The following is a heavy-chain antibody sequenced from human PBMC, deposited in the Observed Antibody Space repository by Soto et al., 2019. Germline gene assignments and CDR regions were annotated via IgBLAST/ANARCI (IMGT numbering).Heavy chain of an antibody. CDR2: IGGTGART. J-gene: IGHJ4*02. V-gene: IGHV3-23*01. D-gene: IGHD6-13*01. CDR3: ASTYSSNWYAGN. CDR1: GFAVRFYA. Sequence: GALRLSCLGSGFAVRFYAMTWVRQAPGKGLEWVSGIGGTGARTHYADSVKARFTISRDNSKNTLYLQMNSLRAEDTAVYYCASTYSSNWYAGNWGQGTLVTVSS.